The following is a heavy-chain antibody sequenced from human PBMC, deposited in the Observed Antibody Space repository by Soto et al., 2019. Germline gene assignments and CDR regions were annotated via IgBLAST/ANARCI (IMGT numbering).Heavy chain of an antibody. D-gene: IGHD3-16*01. J-gene: IGHJ2*01. CDR2: IYYSGST. Sequence: QVQLQESGPGLVKPSQTLSRTCTVSGGSISSGGYYWSWIRQHPGKGLEWIGYIYYSGSTYYNPSLKSRVTISVDTSKNQFSLKLSSVTAADTAVYYCARGGRIMITFGGPYFDLWGRGTLVTVSS. CDR1: GGSISSGGYY. V-gene: IGHV4-31*03. CDR3: ARGGRIMITFGGPYFDL.